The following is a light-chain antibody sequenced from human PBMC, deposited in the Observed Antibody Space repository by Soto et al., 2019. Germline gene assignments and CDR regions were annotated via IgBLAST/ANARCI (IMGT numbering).Light chain of an antibody. J-gene: IGKJ1*01. Sequence: EIVMTQSPATLSVSPGERATLSCRASQSVSSNLAWYQQKPGQAPRLVIYGASTRATGIPARLSGSGSGTEFTLTISSLQSEDCAVYYCQQYNNWPRTFGQGTQVEIK. CDR3: QQYNNWPRT. V-gene: IGKV3-15*01. CDR2: GAS. CDR1: QSVSSN.